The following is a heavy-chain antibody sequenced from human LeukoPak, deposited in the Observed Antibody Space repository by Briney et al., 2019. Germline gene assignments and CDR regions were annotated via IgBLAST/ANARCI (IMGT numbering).Heavy chain of an antibody. CDR1: GYTFTSYY. CDR2: INPSVGST. Sequence: GASVKVSCKASGYTFTSYYMHWVRQAPGQGLEWMGIINPSVGSTSYAQKFQGRVTMTRDTSTSTVYMELSSLRSEDTAVYYCAREPPGYAFDIWGQGTMVTVSS. D-gene: IGHD3-10*01. J-gene: IGHJ3*02. CDR3: AREPPGYAFDI. V-gene: IGHV1-46*03.